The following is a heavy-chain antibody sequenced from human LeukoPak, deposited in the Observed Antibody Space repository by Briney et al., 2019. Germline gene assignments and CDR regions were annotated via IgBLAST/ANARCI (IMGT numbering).Heavy chain of an antibody. J-gene: IGHJ4*02. V-gene: IGHV1-2*02. D-gene: IGHD1/OR15-1a*01. CDR2: INPNSGGT. CDR1: GYTFTGYY. Sequence: ASVKVSCKASGYTFTGYYMHWVRQAPGQGLEWMGGINPNSGGTNYAQKFQGRVTMTRDTSISTAYMELSRLRSDDTAVYYCARGKWSNKDTFDYWGQGTLVTVSS. CDR3: ARGKWSNKDTFDY.